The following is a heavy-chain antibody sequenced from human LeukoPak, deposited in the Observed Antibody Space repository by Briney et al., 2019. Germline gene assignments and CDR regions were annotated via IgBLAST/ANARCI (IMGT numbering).Heavy chain of an antibody. CDR2: INPSGGST. J-gene: IGHJ5*02. CDR3: ARDENPSIAARPLGWFDP. Sequence: GASVKVSCKASGYTFTRYYMHWVRQAPGQGLEWIGIINPSGGSTSYAQKFQGRVTMTRDMSTSTVYMELSSLRSEDTAVYYCARDENPSIAARPLGWFDPWGQGTLVTVSS. V-gene: IGHV1-46*01. CDR1: GYTFTRYY. D-gene: IGHD6-6*01.